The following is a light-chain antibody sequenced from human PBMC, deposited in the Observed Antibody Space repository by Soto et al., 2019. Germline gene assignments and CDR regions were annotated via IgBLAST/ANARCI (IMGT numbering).Light chain of an antibody. V-gene: IGKV1-9*01. CDR2: TAS. CDR1: QGISTY. Sequence: DISLTQSPSFLSASVGDRVTITCRASQGISTYLAWYQQKPGKAPNLLIYTASTLQTGVPSRFSGSAFGTEFTLTISSLQPEDFATYYCQQLAGFPITFGQGTRLEIK. J-gene: IGKJ5*01. CDR3: QQLAGFPIT.